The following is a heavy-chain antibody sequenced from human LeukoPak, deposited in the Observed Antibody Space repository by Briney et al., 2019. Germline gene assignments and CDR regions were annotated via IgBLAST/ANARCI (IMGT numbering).Heavy chain of an antibody. CDR2: ISSSGSTI. D-gene: IGHD6-19*01. CDR3: VRERNSGWLARTYNFDC. V-gene: IGHV3-48*04. CDR1: GFTFSTYT. Sequence: GGSLRLSCAASGFTFSTYTMNWVRQAPGKGLEWVSYISSSGSTIYYADSVKGRFTISRDNAKNSLYLQMNSLRAEDTAVYYCVRERNSGWLARTYNFDCWGQGTLVTVSS. J-gene: IGHJ4*02.